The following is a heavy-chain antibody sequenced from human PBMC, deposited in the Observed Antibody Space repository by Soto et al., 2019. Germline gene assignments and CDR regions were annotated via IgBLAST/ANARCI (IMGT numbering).Heavy chain of an antibody. CDR3: AKGVRGSYYRAFDI. J-gene: IGHJ3*02. D-gene: IGHD1-26*01. V-gene: IGHV3-30*18. CDR2: ISYGGSNK. CDR1: GFTFSSYG. Sequence: QVQLVESGGGVVQPGRSLRLSCAASGFTFSSYGMHWVRQAPGKGLEWVAVISYGGSNKYYADSVKGRFTISRDNSKNTLYLQMNSLRAEDTAVYYCAKGVRGSYYRAFDIWGQGTMVTVSS.